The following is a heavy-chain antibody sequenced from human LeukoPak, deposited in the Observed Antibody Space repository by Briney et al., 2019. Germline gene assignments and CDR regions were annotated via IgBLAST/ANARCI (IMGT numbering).Heavy chain of an antibody. J-gene: IGHJ4*02. V-gene: IGHV3-23*01. CDR1: GFTFSNYG. CDR3: ASYYDFWSGYYTYYFDY. D-gene: IGHD3-3*01. CDR2: ISGSGHNT. Sequence: PGGTLRLSCAASGFTFSNYGMNWVRQAPGKGLEWVSAISGSGHNTYYADSVKGRFTISRDNSKNTLYLQMNSLRAEDTAVYYCASYYDFWSGYYTYYFDYWGQGTLVTVSS.